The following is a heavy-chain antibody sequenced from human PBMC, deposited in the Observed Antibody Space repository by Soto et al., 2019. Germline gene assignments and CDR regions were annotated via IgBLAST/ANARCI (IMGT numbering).Heavy chain of an antibody. CDR3: ARGPRYCTNGVCYWGAYYFDY. D-gene: IGHD2-8*01. V-gene: IGHV4-31*03. CDR2: IYYSGST. Sequence: PSETLSLTCTVSGGSISSGGYYWSWIRQHPGKGLEWIGYIYYSGSTYYNPSLKSRVTISVDTSKNQFSLKLSSVTAADTAVYYCARGPRYCTNGVCYWGAYYFDYWGQGTLVTVSS. J-gene: IGHJ4*02. CDR1: GGSISSGGYY.